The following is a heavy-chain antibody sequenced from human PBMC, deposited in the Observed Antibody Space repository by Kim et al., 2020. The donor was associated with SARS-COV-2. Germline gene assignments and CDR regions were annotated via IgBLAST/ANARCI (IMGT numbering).Heavy chain of an antibody. Sequence: SETLSLTCTVSGGSIRTAGFYWNWIRQRPGKGLEWIAYIYYTGTTEYNPSLKSLLTISVDSSRNQFSLRLTSVTAADTAIYYCARGTSGMDVWGQGTTVTVSS. J-gene: IGHJ6*02. V-gene: IGHV4-31*01. CDR1: GGSIRTAGFY. CDR3: ARGTSGMDV. CDR2: IYYTGTT.